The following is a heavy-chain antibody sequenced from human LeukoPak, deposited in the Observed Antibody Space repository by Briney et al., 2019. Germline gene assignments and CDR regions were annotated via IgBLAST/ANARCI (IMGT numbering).Heavy chain of an antibody. Sequence: ASVKVSCKASGGTFSSYAISWVRQAPGKGLEWMGGIIPIFGTANYAQKFQGRVTITADESTSTAYMELSSLRSEDTAVYYCARAGYGSGSYYYWGQGTLVTVSS. CDR3: ARAGYGSGSYYY. V-gene: IGHV1-69*01. CDR1: GGTFSSYA. J-gene: IGHJ4*02. CDR2: IIPIFGTA. D-gene: IGHD3-10*01.